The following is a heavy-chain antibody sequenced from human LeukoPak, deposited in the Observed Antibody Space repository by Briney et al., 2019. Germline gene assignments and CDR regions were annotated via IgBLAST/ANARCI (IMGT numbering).Heavy chain of an antibody. D-gene: IGHD3-10*01. CDR1: GDSISSFY. V-gene: IGHV4-59*12. Sequence: SETLSLTCTVSGDSISSFYWSWIRQPPGKGLEWIGYISYSGSTNYNPSLKSRVTMSVDTSKNQFSLKLSSVTAADTAVYYCARDNNYYGSGSYHDYWGQGTLVTVSS. J-gene: IGHJ4*02. CDR2: ISYSGST. CDR3: ARDNNYYGSGSYHDY.